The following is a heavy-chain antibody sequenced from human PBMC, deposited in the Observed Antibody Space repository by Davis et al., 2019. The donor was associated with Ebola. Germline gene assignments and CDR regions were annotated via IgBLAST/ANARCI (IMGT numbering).Heavy chain of an antibody. D-gene: IGHD6-6*01. Sequence: AASVKVSCKASGGTFSSYAISWVRQAPGQGLEWMGGIIPIFGTANYAQKFQGRVTITADESTSTAYMELSSLRSEDTAVYYCARDLIMIAARHLDYWGQGTLVTVSS. CDR2: IIPIFGTA. J-gene: IGHJ4*02. CDR1: GGTFSSYA. CDR3: ARDLIMIAARHLDY. V-gene: IGHV1-69*13.